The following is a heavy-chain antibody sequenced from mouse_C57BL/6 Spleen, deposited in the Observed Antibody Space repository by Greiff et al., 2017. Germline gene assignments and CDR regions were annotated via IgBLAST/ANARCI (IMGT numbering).Heavy chain of an antibody. J-gene: IGHJ3*01. CDR1: GYTFTSYW. Sequence: VQLQQPGAELVRPGTSVKLSCKASGYTFTSYWMHWVKQRPGQGLEWIGVIDPSDSYTNYNQKFKGKATLTVDTSSSTAYMQLSSLTSEDSAVYYCARVDGYSAYWGQGTLVTVSA. D-gene: IGHD2-3*01. CDR2: IDPSDSYT. CDR3: ARVDGYSAY. V-gene: IGHV1-59*01.